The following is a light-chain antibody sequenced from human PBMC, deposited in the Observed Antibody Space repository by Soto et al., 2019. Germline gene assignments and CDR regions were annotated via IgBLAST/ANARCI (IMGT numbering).Light chain of an antibody. CDR3: QQWRT. V-gene: IGKV3-11*01. J-gene: IGKJ1*01. CDR1: QSVSSY. Sequence: EIIMKPSPATLFLSHRERAALSCRASQSVSSYLAWYQQKPGQAPGLLIYDASNRATGIPARFSGSGSGTDFTLTISSLEPEDFAVYYCQQWRTFGQGTKVDI. CDR2: DAS.